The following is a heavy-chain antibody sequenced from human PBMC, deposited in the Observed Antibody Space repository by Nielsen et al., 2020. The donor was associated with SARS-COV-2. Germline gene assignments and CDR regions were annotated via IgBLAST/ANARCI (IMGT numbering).Heavy chain of an antibody. CDR1: GGSLSSRNYY. D-gene: IGHD2-2*01. CDR2: IYYSGSV. V-gene: IGHV4-39*02. Sequence: GSLRLSCTVSGGSLSSRNYYWGWIRQPPGKGLEWIGTIYYSGSVSYNPSLRSRVTISVDTSKKHFSLKLTSVTAADTAVYFCARGDIAVVPAAMFRGDDAFDICGQGTMVRVSS. J-gene: IGHJ3*02. CDR3: ARGDIAVVPAAMFRGDDAFDI.